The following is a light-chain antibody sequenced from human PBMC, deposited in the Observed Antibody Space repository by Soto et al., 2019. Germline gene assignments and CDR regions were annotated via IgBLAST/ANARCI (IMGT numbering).Light chain of an antibody. CDR1: QSVSNNY. CDR3: QQYGSSST. Sequence: EIVLTQSPGTLSLSPGEGATLSWRASQSVSNNYLAWYQQKPGQAPRLLIYGASNRATGIPDRFSGSGSGTDFTLTISRLEPEDFAVYYCQQYGSSSTFGQGTKVDIK. J-gene: IGKJ1*01. V-gene: IGKV3-20*01. CDR2: GAS.